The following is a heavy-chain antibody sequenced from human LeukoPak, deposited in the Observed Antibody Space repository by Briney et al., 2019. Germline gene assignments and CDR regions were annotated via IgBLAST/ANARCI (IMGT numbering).Heavy chain of an antibody. J-gene: IGHJ4*02. CDR3: ARYRDVRTVVRGASDY. CDR2: ISSSSSYI. D-gene: IGHD4-23*01. V-gene: IGHV3-21*01. CDR1: GFTFSSYW. Sequence: GGSLRLSCAASGFTFSSYWMSWVRQAPGKGLEWVSSISSSSSYIYYADSVKGRFTISRDNAKNSLYLQMNSQRAEDTAVYYCARYRDVRTVVRGASDYWGQGTLVTVSS.